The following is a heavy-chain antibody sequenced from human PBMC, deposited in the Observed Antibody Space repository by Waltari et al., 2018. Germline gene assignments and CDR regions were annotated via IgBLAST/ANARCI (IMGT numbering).Heavy chain of an antibody. CDR1: GFTFNPYG. V-gene: IGHV3-33*01. CDR2: ISYDGSSQ. D-gene: IGHD3-3*01. J-gene: IGHJ4*02. Sequence: VQLVESGGGVVQPGRSLRLSCAASGFTFNPYGMHWVRQAPGKGLEWVGVISYDGSSQNYGDSVKGRFTISRDNSKSTLYLQMNSLRGEDTAVYYCAREAPFGVVSSFDYWGQGILATVSS. CDR3: AREAPFGVVSSFDY.